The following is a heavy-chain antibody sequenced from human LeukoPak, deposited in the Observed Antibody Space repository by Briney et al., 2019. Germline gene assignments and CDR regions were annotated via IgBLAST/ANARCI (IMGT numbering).Heavy chain of an antibody. CDR3: AREHSRGGFDY. D-gene: IGHD3-10*01. J-gene: IGHJ4*02. CDR2: INPSGGST. V-gene: IGHV1-46*01. CDR1: GYTFTSYY. Sequence: ASVKVSCKASGYTFTSYYMHWVRQAPGQGLEWMGIINPSGGSTSYAQKFQSRVTMTRDMSTSTVYMELSSPRSEDTAVYYCAREHSRGGFDYWGQGTLVTVSS.